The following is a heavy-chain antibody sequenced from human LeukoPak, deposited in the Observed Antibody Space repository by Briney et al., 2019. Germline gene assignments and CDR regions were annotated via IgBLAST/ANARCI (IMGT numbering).Heavy chain of an antibody. CDR1: GGSFSGYY. D-gene: IGHD3-3*01. Sequence: SETLSLTCAVYGGSFSGYYWSWIRQPPGKGLEWIGEINLSGSANYNPSLKSRVTISVDTSKNQFSLKLSSVTAADTAVYYCASLPRSGFPYYFDYWGQGTLVTVSS. J-gene: IGHJ4*02. V-gene: IGHV4-34*01. CDR3: ASLPRSGFPYYFDY. CDR2: INLSGSA.